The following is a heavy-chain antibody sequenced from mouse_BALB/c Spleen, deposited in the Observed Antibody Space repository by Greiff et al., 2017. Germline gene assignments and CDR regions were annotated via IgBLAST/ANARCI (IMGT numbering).Heavy chain of an antibody. D-gene: IGHD2-1*01. J-gene: IGHJ2*01. Sequence: EVQLVESGGGLVQPGGSRKLSCAASGFTFSSFGMHWVRQAPEKGLEWVAYISSGSSTIYYADTVKGRFTISRDNPKNTLFLQMTSLRSEDTAMYYCARRNGNYDYFDYWGQGTTLTVSS. CDR2: ISSGSSTI. V-gene: IGHV5-17*02. CDR1: GFTFSSFG. CDR3: ARRNGNYDYFDY.